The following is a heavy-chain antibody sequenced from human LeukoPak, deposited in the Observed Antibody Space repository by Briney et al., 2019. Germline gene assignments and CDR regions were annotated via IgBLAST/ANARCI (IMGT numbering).Heavy chain of an antibody. CDR3: TREFYGDRTY. V-gene: IGHV3-73*01. CDR1: GFTFSSSP. Sequence: GGSLRLSCAASGFTFSSSPIYWVRQASGQGLEWVGHIGIKFNNYETAYAASVQGRFTISRDDSKNTAYLQMSSLKIDDTAVYYCTREFYGDRTYWGQGTLVTVSS. D-gene: IGHD4-17*01. J-gene: IGHJ4*02. CDR2: IGIKFNNYET.